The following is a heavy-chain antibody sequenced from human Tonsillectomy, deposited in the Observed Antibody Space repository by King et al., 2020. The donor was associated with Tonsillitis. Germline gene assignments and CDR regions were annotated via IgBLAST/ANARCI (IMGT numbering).Heavy chain of an antibody. CDR1: GGSISSSSYY. D-gene: IGHD4-17*01. J-gene: IGHJ4*02. CDR3: ARHSVNPYGDYVGDFDY. CDR2: IYYSGST. V-gene: IGHV4-39*01. Sequence: QLQESGPGLVKPSETLSLTCTVSGGSISSSSYYWGWIRQPPGKGLEWIGSIYYSGSTYYNPSLKSRVTISVDTSKNQFSLKLSSVTAADTAVYYCARHSVNPYGDYVGDFDYWGQGTLVTVSS.